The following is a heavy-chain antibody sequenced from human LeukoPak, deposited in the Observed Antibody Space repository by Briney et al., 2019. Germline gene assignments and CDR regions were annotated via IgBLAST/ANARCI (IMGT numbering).Heavy chain of an antibody. V-gene: IGHV3-21*01. Sequence: GGSLRLSCAASGFTFSRYSMNWVRQAPGKGLEWVSTISSSSTYIYYADSVKGRFTISRDNAKNSLYLQMNSLRAEDTAVYYCARDPGYEFDYWGQGTLVTDSS. CDR2: ISSSSTYI. CDR1: GFTFSRYS. CDR3: ARDPGYEFDY. D-gene: IGHD2-15*01. J-gene: IGHJ4*02.